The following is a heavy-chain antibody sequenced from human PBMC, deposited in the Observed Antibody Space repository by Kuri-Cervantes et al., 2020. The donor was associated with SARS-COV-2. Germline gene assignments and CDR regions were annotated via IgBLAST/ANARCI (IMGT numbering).Heavy chain of an antibody. V-gene: IGHV1-8*02. Sequence: ASVKVSCKASGYTFTGYYMHWVRQATGQGLEWMGWMNPNSGNTGYAQKFQGRVTMTRNTSISTAYMELSSLRSEDTAVYYCARGRYSSGWYRFVWFDPWGQGTLVTVSS. CDR1: GYTFTGYY. J-gene: IGHJ5*02. CDR2: MNPNSGNT. D-gene: IGHD6-19*01. CDR3: ARGRYSSGWYRFVWFDP.